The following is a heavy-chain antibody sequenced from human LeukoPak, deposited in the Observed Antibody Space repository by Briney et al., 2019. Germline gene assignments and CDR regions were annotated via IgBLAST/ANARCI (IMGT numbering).Heavy chain of an antibody. V-gene: IGHV1-46*01. D-gene: IGHD2-15*01. CDR3: ARGACSGGSCYSSRGPFDY. CDR2: INPSGGST. CDR1: GYTFTSYY. Sequence: ASVKVSCKASGYTFTSYYMHWVRQAPGQGLEWMGIINPSGGSTSYAQKFQGRVIMTRDTSTSTVYMELSSLRSEDTAVYYCARGACSGGSCYSSRGPFDYWGQGTLVTVSS. J-gene: IGHJ4*02.